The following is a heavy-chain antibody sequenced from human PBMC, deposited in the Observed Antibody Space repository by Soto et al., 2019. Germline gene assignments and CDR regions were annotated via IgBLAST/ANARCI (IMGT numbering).Heavy chain of an antibody. Sequence: QVQLVQSGPDIKKPGASVKVSCKASGYTFSNFGISWVRQAPGQGPEWMGWISTFDGNTNYALNLQDRVIMTTDTSTTTAYMELRSLTFDDTAIYYGARWAFATNDWYFGALDSWGQGTLVTVSS. V-gene: IGHV1-18*04. CDR1: GYTFSNFG. J-gene: IGHJ3*01. CDR3: ARWAFATNDWYFGALDS. D-gene: IGHD3-9*01. CDR2: ISTFDGNT.